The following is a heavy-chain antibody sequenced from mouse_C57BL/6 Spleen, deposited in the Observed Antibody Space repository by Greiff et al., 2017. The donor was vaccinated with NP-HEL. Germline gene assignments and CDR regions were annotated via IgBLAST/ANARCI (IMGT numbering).Heavy chain of an antibody. CDR3: ARTTAADAMDY. CDR2: IDPSDSYT. J-gene: IGHJ4*01. Sequence: QVQLQQSGAELVRPGTSVKLSCKASGYTFTSYWMHWVKQRPGQGLEWIGVIDPSDSYTNYNQKFKGKATLTVDTSSSTAYMQHSSLTSEDSAVYYCARTTAADAMDYWGQGTSVTVSS. D-gene: IGHD1-1*01. V-gene: IGHV1-59*01. CDR1: GYTFTSYW.